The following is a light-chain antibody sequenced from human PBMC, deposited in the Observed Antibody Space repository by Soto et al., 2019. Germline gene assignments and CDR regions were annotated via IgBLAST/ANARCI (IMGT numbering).Light chain of an antibody. CDR3: LRHDNSPLT. V-gene: IGKV1-17*01. Sequence: DIQMTQSPSPLSASAGDRVTITCRASHGVSNDVGWYQQKPGQASNRLIYAASNWQSGVPSRFCGSGSRTEFTLTISSLQPEDFGAYYCLRHDNSPLTFGGGTKVEIQ. CDR1: HGVSND. CDR2: AAS. J-gene: IGKJ4*01.